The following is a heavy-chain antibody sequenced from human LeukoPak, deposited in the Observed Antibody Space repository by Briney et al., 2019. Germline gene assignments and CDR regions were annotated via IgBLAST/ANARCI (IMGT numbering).Heavy chain of an antibody. CDR2: MNPNSGNT. Sequence: GASVKVSCKASGYTFTSYDINWVRQATGQGLEWMGWMNPNSGNTGYAQKFQGRVTITRNTSISTAYMELSSLRSEDTAVYYCARAYYDFWSGYRSFDYWGQGTLVTVSS. J-gene: IGHJ4*02. D-gene: IGHD3-3*01. V-gene: IGHV1-8*03. CDR3: ARAYYDFWSGYRSFDY. CDR1: GYTFTSYD.